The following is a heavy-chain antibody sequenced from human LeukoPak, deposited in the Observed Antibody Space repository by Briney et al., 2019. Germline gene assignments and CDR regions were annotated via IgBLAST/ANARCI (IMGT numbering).Heavy chain of an antibody. D-gene: IGHD3-22*01. V-gene: IGHV3-11*01. CDR3: ARRASHTYYYDSSGYYRPKHFDY. Sequence: GSLRLSCSASGFTFSEHYLSWIRQGPGKGLEWVSFICCSCCNIYYADSVKGRFTTSRDNAKNSLYLQMNSLRAEDTAVYYCARRASHTYYYDSSGYYRPKHFDYWGQGTLVTVSS. J-gene: IGHJ4*02. CDR1: GFTFSEHY. CDR2: ICCSCCNI.